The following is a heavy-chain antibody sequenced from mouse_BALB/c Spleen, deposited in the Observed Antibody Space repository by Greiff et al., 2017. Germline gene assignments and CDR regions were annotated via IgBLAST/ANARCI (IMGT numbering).Heavy chain of an antibody. CDR2: ISYSGST. D-gene: IGHD1-1*01. V-gene: IGHV3-2*02. J-gene: IGHJ3*01. CDR3: ARTGYYGSSYQAPFAY. Sequence: EVKLVESGPGLVKPSQSLSLTCTVTGYSITSDYAWNWIRQFPGNKLEWMGYISYSGSTSYNPSLKSRISITRDTSKNQFFLQLNSVTTEDTATYYCARTGYYGSSYQAPFAYWGQGTLVTVSA. CDR1: GYSITSDYA.